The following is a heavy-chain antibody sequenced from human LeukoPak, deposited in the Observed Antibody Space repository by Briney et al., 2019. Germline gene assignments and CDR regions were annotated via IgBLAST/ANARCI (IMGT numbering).Heavy chain of an antibody. CDR3: AKAAQRWLQLPDY. CDR2: ISGSAGST. Sequence: GGSLRLSCVASGFTFSSYAMNWVRQAPGKGLEWVSVISGSAGSTYYADSVKGRFTISRDNSKNTLYLQMNSLRAEDTAIYYCAKAAQRWLQLPDYWGQGTLVTVSS. V-gene: IGHV3-23*01. CDR1: GFTFSSYA. D-gene: IGHD5-24*01. J-gene: IGHJ4*02.